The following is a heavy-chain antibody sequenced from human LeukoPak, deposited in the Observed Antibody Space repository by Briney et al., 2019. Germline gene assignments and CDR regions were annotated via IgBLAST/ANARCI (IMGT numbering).Heavy chain of an antibody. V-gene: IGHV7-4-1*02. J-gene: IGHJ5*02. CDR3: AASQNVLLWFGELSHQYNWFDP. Sequence: ASVKVCCKASGYTFASYAMNWVRQAPGQGLEWMRWINTNTGNPTYAQGFTGRFVFSLDTSVSTAYLQISSLKAEDTAVYYCAASQNVLLWFGELSHQYNWFDPWGQGTLVTVSS. D-gene: IGHD3-10*01. CDR1: GYTFASYA. CDR2: INTNTGNP.